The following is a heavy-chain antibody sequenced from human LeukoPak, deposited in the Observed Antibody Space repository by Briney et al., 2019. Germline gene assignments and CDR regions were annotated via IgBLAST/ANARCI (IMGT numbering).Heavy chain of an antibody. V-gene: IGHV4-4*02. CDR2: INHSGST. Sequence: SETLSLTCVVSGGSISSSNWWSWVRQPPGKGLEWIGEINHSGSTNYNPSLKSRVTISVDTSKNQFSLKLSSVTAADTAVYYCASGRRHYDFWSGNYYYYMDVWGKGTTVTVSS. D-gene: IGHD3-3*01. CDR1: GGSISSSNW. J-gene: IGHJ6*03. CDR3: ASGRRHYDFWSGNYYYYMDV.